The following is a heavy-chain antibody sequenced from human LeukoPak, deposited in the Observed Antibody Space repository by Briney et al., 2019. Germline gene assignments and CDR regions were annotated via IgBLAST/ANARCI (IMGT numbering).Heavy chain of an antibody. Sequence: SAKVSCKASEFTFTSSAMQWVRQARGQRLEWIRWIVVGSGNTNYAQKFQERVTITRDMSTSTAYMELSSLRSEDTAVYYCAATMYYYADDNAFDIWGQGTMVTVSS. CDR1: EFTFTSSA. CDR3: AATMYYYADDNAFDI. J-gene: IGHJ3*02. CDR2: IVVGSGNT. D-gene: IGHD3-10*01. V-gene: IGHV1-58*02.